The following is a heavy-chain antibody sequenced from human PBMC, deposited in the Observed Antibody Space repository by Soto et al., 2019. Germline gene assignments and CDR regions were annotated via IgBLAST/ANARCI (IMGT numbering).Heavy chain of an antibody. D-gene: IGHD6-13*01. Sequence: SVKVSCKASGGTFSSYAISWVRQAPGQGLEWMGGIIPIFGTANYAQKFQGRVTITADESTSTAYMELSSLRSEDTAVFYCARDRWYSGSSAYYYYGMDVWGQGTTVTVSS. CDR2: IIPIFGTA. J-gene: IGHJ6*02. V-gene: IGHV1-69*13. CDR3: ARDRWYSGSSAYYYYGMDV. CDR1: GGTFSSYA.